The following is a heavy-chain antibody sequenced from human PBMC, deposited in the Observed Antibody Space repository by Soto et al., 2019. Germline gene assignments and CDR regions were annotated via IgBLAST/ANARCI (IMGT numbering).Heavy chain of an antibody. D-gene: IGHD6-19*01. CDR3: AKVTHRGPIAVAGPLGS. CDR2: FNPSGLST. V-gene: IGHV1-46*01. CDR1: GSITNHH. Sequence: QVHLLQSGAEVKKPGASVNVSCQASGSITNHHMHWVRQAPGQGLEWMGIFNPSGLSTTYAQKFQGRVTITRDTSTSTVYMELSSLTSEDTAVYFCAKVTHRGPIAVAGPLGSWGQGILVIVSS. J-gene: IGHJ4*02.